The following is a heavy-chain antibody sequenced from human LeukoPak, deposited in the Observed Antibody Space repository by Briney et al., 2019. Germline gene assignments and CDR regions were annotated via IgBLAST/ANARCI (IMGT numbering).Heavy chain of an antibody. D-gene: IGHD6-19*01. CDR1: GFTVSSNY. V-gene: IGHV3-66*01. Sequence: GGSLRLSCAASGFTVSSNYMSWVRQAPGKGLEWVSVIYTDDSTYYADSVKGRFTISRDNSKNTLYLQMNSLRAEDTAVYYCARVSSGWYGYWGQGTLVTVSS. J-gene: IGHJ4*02. CDR3: ARVSSGWYGY. CDR2: IYTDDST.